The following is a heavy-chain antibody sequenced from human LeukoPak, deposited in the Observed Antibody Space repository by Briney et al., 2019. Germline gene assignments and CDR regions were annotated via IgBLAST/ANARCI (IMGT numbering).Heavy chain of an antibody. V-gene: IGHV1-18*01. CDR1: GYTFTSYG. CDR2: TSAYNGNT. CDR3: ARDLGTTVTTYY. J-gene: IGHJ4*02. D-gene: IGHD4-17*01. Sequence: ASVKVSCKASGYTFTSYGISWVRQAPGQGLGWMGWTSAYNGNTNYAQKLQGRVTMTTDTSTSTAYMELRSLRSDDTAVYYCARDLGTTVTTYYWGQGTLVTVSS.